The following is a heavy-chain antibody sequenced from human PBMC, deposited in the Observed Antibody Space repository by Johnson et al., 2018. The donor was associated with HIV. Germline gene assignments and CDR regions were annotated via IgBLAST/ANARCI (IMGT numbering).Heavy chain of an antibody. CDR2: ISYDGSNK. CDR1: GFTFSSYA. CDR3: ARDPSTQDSRLTGDFGAFDI. V-gene: IGHV3-30*04. Sequence: QVQLVESGGGLVQPGGSLRLSCAASGFTFSSYAMHWVRQAPGKGLEWVAVISYDGSNKYYADSVKGRFTISRDNSKNTLYLQMDSLRAEDTAFYYCARDPSTQDSRLTGDFGAFDIWGQGTMVIVSS. J-gene: IGHJ3*02. D-gene: IGHD7-27*01.